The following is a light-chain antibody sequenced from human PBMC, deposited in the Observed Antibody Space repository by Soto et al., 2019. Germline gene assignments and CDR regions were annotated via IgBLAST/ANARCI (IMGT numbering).Light chain of an antibody. Sequence: QSVLTQPASVSGSPGQSITISCTGTSSDIGVYNYVSWYQQRPGKAPKLMIYDVTKRPSGVSNRFSGSKSGNTASLTISGLQTEDEADYYCTSYRGSGIFEVFGGGTKLTVL. V-gene: IGLV2-14*01. CDR3: TSYRGSGIFEV. CDR2: DVT. CDR1: SSDIGVYNY. J-gene: IGLJ2*01.